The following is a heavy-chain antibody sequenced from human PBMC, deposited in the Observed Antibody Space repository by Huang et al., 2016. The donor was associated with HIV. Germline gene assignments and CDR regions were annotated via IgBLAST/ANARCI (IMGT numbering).Heavy chain of an antibody. CDR3: AIRDDSSVYSRGGFDY. D-gene: IGHD3-22*01. J-gene: IGHJ4*02. V-gene: IGHV5-51*03. CDR2: ILPGDADT. CDR1: VYSFTSYW. Sequence: EVQLVQSGAEVKKPGESLKISCKGSVYSFTSYWIGWVRQMPGKGLEMMWIILPGDADTRYSPSFQGQVTLSAEKSLSTAYLHWSSLKASDTAVYYCAIRDDSSVYSRGGFDYWGQGTLVTVSS.